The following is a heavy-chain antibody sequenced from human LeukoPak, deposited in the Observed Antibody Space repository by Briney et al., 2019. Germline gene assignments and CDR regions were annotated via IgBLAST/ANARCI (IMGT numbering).Heavy chain of an antibody. CDR1: GYTFTHYY. D-gene: IGHD3-22*01. CDR2: INPNSGGT. CDR3: ATLGDYYDSSGYYYEDLAFDY. Sequence: ASVTVSYKPSGYTFTHYYIHWVRQAPGQGLEWMGWINPNSGGTNYAQKFQGRVTMTRDTSISTAYMELSRLRSDDTTVYYCATLGDYYDSSGYYYEDLAFDYWGQGTLVTVSS. J-gene: IGHJ4*02. V-gene: IGHV1-2*02.